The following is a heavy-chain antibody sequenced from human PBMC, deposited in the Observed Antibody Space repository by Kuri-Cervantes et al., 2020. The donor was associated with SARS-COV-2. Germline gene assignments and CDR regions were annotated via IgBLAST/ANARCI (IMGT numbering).Heavy chain of an antibody. V-gene: IGHV3-23*01. CDR2: ISGSGGST. CDR1: GFTFSSYA. Sequence: GGSLRLSCAASGFTFSSYAMSWVRQAPGKGLEWVSAISGSGGSTYYADSVKGRFTIPRDNSKNTLYLQMNSLRAEDTAVYYCAKGPVGATGAFDIWGQGTMVTVSS. CDR3: AKGPVGATGAFDI. D-gene: IGHD1-26*01. J-gene: IGHJ3*02.